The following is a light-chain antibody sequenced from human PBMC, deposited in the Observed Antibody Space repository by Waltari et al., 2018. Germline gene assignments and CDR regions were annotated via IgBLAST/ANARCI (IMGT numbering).Light chain of an antibody. CDR1: SGSFSSTSY. V-gene: IGLV8-61*01. CDR3: LVYMGSGIWV. CDR2: KTI. Sequence: QTVVTQEPSLSVSPGGTVTLTCALSSGSFSSTSYVSWYQQSPGQTPRTLVYKTICRSSGGPDRFSGSMLGSEAALTITGAQADDESTYYCLVYMGSGIWVFGGGTKLTV. J-gene: IGLJ3*02.